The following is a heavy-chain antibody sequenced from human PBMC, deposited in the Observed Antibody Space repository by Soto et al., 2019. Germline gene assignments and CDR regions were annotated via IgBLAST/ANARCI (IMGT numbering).Heavy chain of an antibody. D-gene: IGHD2-2*01. CDR2: IYHSGST. CDR1: GGSISSGGYS. CDR3: ARGGRGYCSSTSCRNWFDP. V-gene: IGHV4-30-2*01. Sequence: SETLSLTCAVSGGSISSGGYSWSWIRQPPGKGLEWIGYIYHSGSTYYNPSLKSRVTISVDRSKNQFSLKLSSVTAADTAVYYCARGGRGYCSSTSCRNWFDPWGQGTLVTVSS. J-gene: IGHJ5*02.